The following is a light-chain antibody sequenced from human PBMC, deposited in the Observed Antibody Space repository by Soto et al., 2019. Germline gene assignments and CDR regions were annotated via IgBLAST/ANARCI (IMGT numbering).Light chain of an antibody. Sequence: DIQMTQSPSILSASVGDRVTITCRASQSISSWLAWYQQKPGKAPKLLIYKASSLESGVPSRFSGSGSGTEFTLTISSLQPDDFATYYCQQYNSYWTFGQGTKVEIK. J-gene: IGKJ1*01. CDR2: KAS. CDR3: QQYNSYWT. V-gene: IGKV1-5*03. CDR1: QSISSW.